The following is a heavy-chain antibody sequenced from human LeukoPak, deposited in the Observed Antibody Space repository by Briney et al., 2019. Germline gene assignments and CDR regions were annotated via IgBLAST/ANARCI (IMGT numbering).Heavy chain of an antibody. V-gene: IGHV3-30*02. CDR2: IHADGNSK. Sequence: PGGSLRLSCAASGFPFSSSGMHWSRQAQAKGLEWVTFIHADGNSKYYADSVEGRFTVSRDSPKNTLSLQMNSLRVEDTAVYYCARSLTAREYFQHWGQGTLVTVSS. D-gene: IGHD6-6*01. CDR1: GFPFSSSG. J-gene: IGHJ1*01. CDR3: ARSLTAREYFQH.